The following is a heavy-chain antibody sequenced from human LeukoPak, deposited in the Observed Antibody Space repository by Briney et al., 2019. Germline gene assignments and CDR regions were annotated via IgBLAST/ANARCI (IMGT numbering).Heavy chain of an antibody. D-gene: IGHD6-19*01. J-gene: IGHJ4*02. V-gene: IGHV5-51*01. CDR3: ARHLAVAGNQFYFDY. CDR2: IYPGDSDT. Sequence: GESLKISCKGSGYSFTKYWIGWVRQMPGKGLEWMGIIYPGDSDTRYSPSFQGQVTISADKSISTAYLQWNSLKASDTAMYYCARHLAVAGNQFYFDYWGQGTLVTVSS. CDR1: GYSFTKYW.